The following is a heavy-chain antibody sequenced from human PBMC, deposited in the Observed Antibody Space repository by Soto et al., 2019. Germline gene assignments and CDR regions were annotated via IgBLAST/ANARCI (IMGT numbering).Heavy chain of an antibody. CDR1: EYTFTDYY. J-gene: IGHJ6*04. V-gene: IGHV1-2*04. D-gene: IGHD1-1*01. CDR2: INPNSGGT. Sequence: ASVKVSCKASEYTFTDYYIHWVRQAPGQGLEWMGWINPNSGGTNYAQKFQGWVTITRDTSISTAYMELSSLRSDGTAVYYCASFLGGKERNDGSYYYSVRAVWAKGTTVTVPP. CDR3: ASFLGGKERNDGSYYYSVRAV.